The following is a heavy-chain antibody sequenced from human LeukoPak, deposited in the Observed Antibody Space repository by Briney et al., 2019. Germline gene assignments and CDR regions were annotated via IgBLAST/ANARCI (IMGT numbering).Heavy chain of an antibody. J-gene: IGHJ4*02. CDR3: ARGDYGDYALDY. Sequence: GGSLRLSCAASGFTVSSNYMSWVRQASGKGLEWVSVIYSGGSTYYADSVKGRFTISRDNSKNTLYLQMNSLRAEDTAVYYCARGDYGDYALDYWGQGTLVTVSS. D-gene: IGHD4-17*01. CDR2: IYSGGST. CDR1: GFTVSSNY. V-gene: IGHV3-66*01.